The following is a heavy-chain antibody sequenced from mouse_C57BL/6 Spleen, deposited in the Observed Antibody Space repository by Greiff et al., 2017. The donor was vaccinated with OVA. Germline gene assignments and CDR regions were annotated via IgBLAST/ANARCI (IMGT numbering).Heavy chain of an antibody. CDR2: IWSGGST. Sequence: QVQLKQSGPGLVQPSQSLSITCTVSGFSLTSYGVHWVRQSPGKGLEWLGVIWSGGSTDYNAAFISRLSISKDNSKSQVCFKMNSLQADDTAIYYCASLYDPYWYFDVWGTGTTVTVSS. J-gene: IGHJ1*03. CDR1: GFSLTSYG. V-gene: IGHV2-2*01. D-gene: IGHD2-3*01. CDR3: ASLYDPYWYFDV.